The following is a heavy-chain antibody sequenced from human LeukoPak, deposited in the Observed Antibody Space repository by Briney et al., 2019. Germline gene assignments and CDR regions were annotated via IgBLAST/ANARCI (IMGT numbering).Heavy chain of an antibody. CDR2: IRNKAFGGST. Sequence: PGGSLRLSCTASGFTFGDYAVSWLRQAPGQGLEWVGFIRNKAFGGSTEYAASVKGRFTISRDDSEGIAYLQMNSLKSEDTAVYYCTRDEYGSGSPFDPWGQGTLVTVSS. CDR1: GFTFGDYA. CDR3: TRDEYGSGSPFDP. D-gene: IGHD3-10*01. J-gene: IGHJ5*02. V-gene: IGHV3-49*03.